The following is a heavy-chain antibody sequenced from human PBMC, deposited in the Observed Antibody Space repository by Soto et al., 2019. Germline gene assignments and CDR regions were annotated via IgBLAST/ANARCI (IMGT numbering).Heavy chain of an antibody. V-gene: IGHV3-23*01. CDR2: ITGSGDNT. CDR3: AKDRGDSGFWNYAFHI. CDR1: GFTFSSYA. J-gene: IGHJ3*02. D-gene: IGHD1-26*01. Sequence: PGGSLRLSCAASGFTFSSYAMSWVRQAPGKGLEWVSAITGSGDNTYYTDSVKGRFTISRDNSNNTLYLQMNSLRAEDTAVFYCAKDRGDSGFWNYAFHIWGQGTMVTVSS.